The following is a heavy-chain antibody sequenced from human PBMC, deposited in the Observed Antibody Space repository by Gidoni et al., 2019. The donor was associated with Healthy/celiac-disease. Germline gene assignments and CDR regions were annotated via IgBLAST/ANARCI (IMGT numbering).Heavy chain of an antibody. J-gene: IGHJ4*02. V-gene: IGHV3-15*01. D-gene: IGHD3-10*01. CDR1: GFTFSNAW. Sequence: EVQLVESGGGLVKPGGSLRLSCAASGFTFSNAWMSWVRQAPGKGLEWVGRIKSKTDGGTTDYAAPVKGRFTISRDDSKNTLYLQMNSLKTEDTAVYYCTTFMVRGVIAIDYWGQGTLVTVSS. CDR3: TTFMVRGVIAIDY. CDR2: IKSKTDGGTT.